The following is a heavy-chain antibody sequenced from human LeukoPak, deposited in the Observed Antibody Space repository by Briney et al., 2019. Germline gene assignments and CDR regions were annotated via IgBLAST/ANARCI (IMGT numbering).Heavy chain of an antibody. J-gene: IGHJ4*02. CDR2: IYYTGST. CDR1: GGSISSSSYY. V-gene: IGHV4-39*07. D-gene: IGHD3-22*01. CDR3: ARDRGDSSGSFDY. Sequence: SSETLSLTCTVSGGSISSSSYYWGWIRQPPGKGLESIGNIYYTGSTYYNPSLKSRVTMSADTSKNQFSLKLSSVTAADTAVYYCARDRGDSSGSFDYWGQGTLVTVSS.